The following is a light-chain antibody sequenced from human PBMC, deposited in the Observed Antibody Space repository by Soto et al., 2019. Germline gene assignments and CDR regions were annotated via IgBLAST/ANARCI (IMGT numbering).Light chain of an antibody. J-gene: IGLJ1*01. V-gene: IGLV2-18*02. CDR1: SSDVGSYNR. Sequence: QSVLTQPPSVSGSPGQSVTISCTGTSSDVGSYNRVSWYQQPPGTAPKLMIYEVSNRPSGVPDRFSGYKSGNTASLTISGLQAEDEADYSCSSYTSSSTPSYVFGTGTKLPVL. CDR2: EVS. CDR3: SSYTSSSTPSYV.